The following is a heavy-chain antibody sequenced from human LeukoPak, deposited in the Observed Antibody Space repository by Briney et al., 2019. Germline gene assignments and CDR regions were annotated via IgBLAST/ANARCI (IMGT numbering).Heavy chain of an antibody. CDR2: IYYSGST. CDR1: GGSISSYY. V-gene: IGHV4-59*05. J-gene: IGHJ4*02. Sequence: PSETLSLTCTVSGGSISSYYWSWIRQPPGKGLEWIGSIYYSGSTYYNPSLKSRVTISVDTSKNQFSLKLSPVTAADTAVYYCASRGKKDSSGYYEDYWGQGTLVTVSS. CDR3: ASRGKKDSSGYYEDY. D-gene: IGHD3-22*01.